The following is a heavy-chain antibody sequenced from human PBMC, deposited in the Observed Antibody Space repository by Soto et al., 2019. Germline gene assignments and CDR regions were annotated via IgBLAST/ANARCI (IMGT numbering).Heavy chain of an antibody. J-gene: IGHJ6*02. CDR1: GGSISRFY. CDR3: ARDLYVPGAIRGFYKYYGMDV. V-gene: IGHV4-59*01. CDR2: IDNSGTT. D-gene: IGHD2-2*02. Sequence: SETLSLTCTVSGGSISRFYWTWIRQPPGTGLEWIGYIDNSGTTDYNPSLKSRVTISVDTSKNQFSLNLSSVTAADTAVYYCARDLYVPGAIRGFYKYYGMDVWGQGTTVTFYS.